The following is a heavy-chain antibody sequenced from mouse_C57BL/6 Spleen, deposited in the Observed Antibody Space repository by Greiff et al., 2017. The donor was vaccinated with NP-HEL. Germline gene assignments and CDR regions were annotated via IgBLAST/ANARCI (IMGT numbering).Heavy chain of an antibody. J-gene: IGHJ2*01. V-gene: IGHV5-9-1*02. CDR1: GFTFSSYA. Sequence: EVHLVESGEGLVKPGGSLKLSCAASGFTFSSYAMSWVRQTPEKRLEWVAYISSGGDYIYYADTVKGRFTISRDNARNTLYLQMSSLKSEDTAMYYCTRALGWDVENQGYFDYWGQGTTLTVSS. CDR2: ISSGGDYI. CDR3: TRALGWDVENQGYFDY. D-gene: IGHD4-1*01.